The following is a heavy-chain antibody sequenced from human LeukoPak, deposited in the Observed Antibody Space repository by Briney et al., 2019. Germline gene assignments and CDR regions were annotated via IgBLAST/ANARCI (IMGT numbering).Heavy chain of an antibody. V-gene: IGHV3-9*03. D-gene: IGHD6-13*01. CDR2: ISWNSVGI. Sequence: GGSLRLSCAASGFTFDNYAMHWVRQAPGKGLEWVSGISWNSVGIAYADSVEGRFTISRDNAKNSLYLQMSSLRPEDMALYYCAKGEYGSTWSDAFDICGQGTMVTVSS. CDR3: AKGEYGSTWSDAFDI. CDR1: GFTFDNYA. J-gene: IGHJ3*02.